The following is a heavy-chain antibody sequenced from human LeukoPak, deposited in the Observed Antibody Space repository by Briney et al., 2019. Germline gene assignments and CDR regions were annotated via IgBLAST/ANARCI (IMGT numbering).Heavy chain of an antibody. CDR3: ANHFYNLAA. CDR2: ISSSGMTI. V-gene: IGHV3-48*03. CDR1: GFTFSSYE. D-gene: IGHD2/OR15-2a*01. J-gene: IGHJ5*02. Sequence: GGSLRLSCAASGFTFSSYEMDWVRQAPGKGLEWVSYISSSGMTIHYADSVRGRFTMSRDNAKNSLYLQMNSLRAEDTAVYYCANHFYNLAAWGQGTLVTVSS.